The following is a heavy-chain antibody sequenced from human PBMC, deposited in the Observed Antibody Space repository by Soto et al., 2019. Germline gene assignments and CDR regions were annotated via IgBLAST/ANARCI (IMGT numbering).Heavy chain of an antibody. Sequence: GGSLRLSCAASGFTFSSYAMSWVRQAPGKGLEWVSAISGSGGSTYYADSVKGRFTISRDNSKNTLYLQMNSLRAEDTAVYYCAKADIWYDILTGYHYFDYWGQGTLVTVSS. CDR2: ISGSGGST. V-gene: IGHV3-23*01. D-gene: IGHD3-9*01. CDR3: AKADIWYDILTGYHYFDY. J-gene: IGHJ4*02. CDR1: GFTFSSYA.